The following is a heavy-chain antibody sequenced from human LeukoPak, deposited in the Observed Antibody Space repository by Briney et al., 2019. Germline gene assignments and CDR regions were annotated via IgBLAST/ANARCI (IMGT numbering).Heavy chain of an antibody. D-gene: IGHD3-3*01. CDR3: AREGSGTMGGAFDI. J-gene: IGHJ3*02. V-gene: IGHV4-59*01. CDR1: GDSINKYY. CDR2: IYYTGDT. Sequence: SGTLSLTCAVSGDSINKYYWSWIRQPPGKGLEWIAYIYYTGDTNYSPSLRSRVAISVDTSKNQFSLKLSSVTAADTAVYYCAREGSGTMGGAFDIWGQGTMVTVSS.